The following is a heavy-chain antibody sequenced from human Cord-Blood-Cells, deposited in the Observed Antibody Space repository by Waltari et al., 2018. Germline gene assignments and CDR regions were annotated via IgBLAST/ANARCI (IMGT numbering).Heavy chain of an antibody. J-gene: IGHJ4*02. D-gene: IGHD7-27*01. CDR1: GFTFTSSA. Sequence: QMQLVQSGPEVKKPGTSVKVSCKASGFTFTSSAVQWVRQARGQRLEWIGWIVVGSGNTNYAQKFQERVTITRDMSTSTAYMELSSLRSEDTAVYYCAAPERESLGPFDYWGQGTLVTVSS. V-gene: IGHV1-58*01. CDR2: IVVGSGNT. CDR3: AAPERESLGPFDY.